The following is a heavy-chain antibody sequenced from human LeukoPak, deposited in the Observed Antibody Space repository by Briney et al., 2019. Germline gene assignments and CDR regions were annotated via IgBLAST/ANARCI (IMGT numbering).Heavy chain of an antibody. D-gene: IGHD2-2*01. CDR1: GGTFSSYA. V-gene: IGHV1-69*13. CDR3: ARVAIGYQLLFGMDV. CDR2: IIPIFGTA. Sequence: SVTVSCKASGGTFSSYAISWVRQAPGQGLEWMGGIIPIFGTANYAQKFQGRVTITADESTSTAYMELSSLRSEDTAVYYCARVAIGYQLLFGMDVWGQGTTVTVSS. J-gene: IGHJ6*02.